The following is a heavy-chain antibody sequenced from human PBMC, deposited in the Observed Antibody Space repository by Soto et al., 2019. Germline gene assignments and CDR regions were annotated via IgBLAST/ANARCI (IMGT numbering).Heavy chain of an antibody. CDR3: ARATPFFITGKVYNWFDP. CDR2: IYYSGST. J-gene: IGHJ5*02. CDR1: GGSISSGGYY. D-gene: IGHD1-20*01. V-gene: IGHV4-31*03. Sequence: KPSETLSLTCTVSGGSISSGGYYWSWIRQHPGKGLEWIGYIYYSGSTYYNPSLKSRVTISVDTSKNQFSLKLSSVTAADTAVYYCARATPFFITGKVYNWFDPWGQGTLVTVSS.